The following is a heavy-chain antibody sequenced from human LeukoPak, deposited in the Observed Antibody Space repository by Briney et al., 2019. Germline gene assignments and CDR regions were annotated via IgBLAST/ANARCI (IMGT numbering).Heavy chain of an antibody. CDR3: AKDNVGGNCGGDCYFGDY. J-gene: IGHJ4*02. CDR1: GFTFSSYA. Sequence: GGSVRLSCAASGFTFSSYAMSWVRQAPGKGLEWVSAIRSSGGSTYYAGSVKGRFTISRDNSKNTLYLQMNSLRAEDTAVYYCAKDNVGGNCGGDCYFGDYCGERAVFSVSS. V-gene: IGHV3-23*01. CDR2: IRSSGGST. D-gene: IGHD2-21*02.